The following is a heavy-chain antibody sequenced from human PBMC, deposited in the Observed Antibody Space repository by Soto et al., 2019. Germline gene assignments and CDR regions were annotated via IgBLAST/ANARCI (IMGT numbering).Heavy chain of an antibody. Sequence: GDSVKVDCKTSGGTFSSYAISWVRQAPGQGLEWMGGIIPIFGTANYAQKFQGRVTITADESTSTAYMELSSLRSEDTAVYYCARDSQRGQWLPSYYYGMDVWGQGTTVTVSS. J-gene: IGHJ6*02. CDR1: GGTFSSYA. CDR2: IIPIFGTA. V-gene: IGHV1-69*13. D-gene: IGHD5-12*01. CDR3: ARDSQRGQWLPSYYYGMDV.